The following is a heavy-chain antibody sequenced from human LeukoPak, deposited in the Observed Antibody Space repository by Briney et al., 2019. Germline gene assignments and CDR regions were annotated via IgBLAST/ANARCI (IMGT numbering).Heavy chain of an antibody. CDR2: IYPGDSDT. D-gene: IGHD5-12*01. CDR3: ARLNSAYDYRYFDY. V-gene: IGHV5-51*01. Sequence: GGSLHLSCEGSGFSFTNYWIGWVRQMPGKGLECMGIIYPGDSDTRYTPSFQGQDTISADKSNSTAYLQWSSLKASDTAMYYCARLNSAYDYRYFDYWGQGTLVTVSS. J-gene: IGHJ4*02. CDR1: GFSFTNYW.